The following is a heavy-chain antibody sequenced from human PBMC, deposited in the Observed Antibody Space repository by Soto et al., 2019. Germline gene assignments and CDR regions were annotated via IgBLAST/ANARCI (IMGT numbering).Heavy chain of an antibody. Sequence: GASVKVSCKASGGTFSSYAIGWVRQAPGQGLEWMGGIIPIFGTANYAQKFQGRVTITADESTSTAYMELSSLRSEDTAVYYCARPLRYFDSAGWGLDYWGQGTLVTVSS. CDR2: IIPIFGTA. CDR3: ARPLRYFDSAGWGLDY. D-gene: IGHD3-9*01. CDR1: GGTFSSYA. V-gene: IGHV1-69*13. J-gene: IGHJ4*02.